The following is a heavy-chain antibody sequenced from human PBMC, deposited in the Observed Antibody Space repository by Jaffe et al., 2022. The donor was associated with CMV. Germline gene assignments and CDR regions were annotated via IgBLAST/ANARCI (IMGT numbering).Heavy chain of an antibody. J-gene: IGHJ4*02. CDR1: GGSISSSSYY. CDR2: IYYSGST. V-gene: IGHV4-39*01. D-gene: IGHD3-22*01. CDR3: ARPKYYYDSSGHPFDY. Sequence: QLQLQESGPGLVKPSETLSLTCTVSGGSISSSSYYWGWIRQPPGKGLEWIGSIYYSGSTYYNPSLKSRVTISVDTSKNQFSLKLSSVTAADTAVYYCARPKYYYDSSGHPFDYWGQGTLVTVSS.